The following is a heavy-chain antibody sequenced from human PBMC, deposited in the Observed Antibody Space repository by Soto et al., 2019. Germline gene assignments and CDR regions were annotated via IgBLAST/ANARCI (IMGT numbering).Heavy chain of an antibody. D-gene: IGHD6-19*01. CDR1: GFTFSSYA. CDR2: ISGSGGST. J-gene: IGHJ4*02. CDR3: AKGLNIAVTGPLDY. Sequence: EVQLLESGGGLVQPGGSLRLSCAASGFTFSSYAMSWVRQTPVKGLEWVSVISGSGGSTYYADSVKGRFTISRDNSKNTLSLQMNSLRAEDTALYYCAKGLNIAVTGPLDYLGQGTLVTVSS. V-gene: IGHV3-23*01.